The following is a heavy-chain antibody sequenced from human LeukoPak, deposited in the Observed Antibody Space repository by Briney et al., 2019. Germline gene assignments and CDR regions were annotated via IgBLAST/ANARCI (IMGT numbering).Heavy chain of an antibody. CDR1: GFTFSSYW. Sequence: GGSLRLSCAASGFTFSSYWMSWVRQAPGKGLEWVANIKQDGSEKYYVDSVKGRFTISRGNAKNSLYLQMNSLRAEDTAVYYCARGYQYYYYYYGMDVWGQGTTVTVSS. CDR2: IKQDGSEK. J-gene: IGHJ6*02. D-gene: IGHD1-14*01. CDR3: ARGYQYYYYYYGMDV. V-gene: IGHV3-7*01.